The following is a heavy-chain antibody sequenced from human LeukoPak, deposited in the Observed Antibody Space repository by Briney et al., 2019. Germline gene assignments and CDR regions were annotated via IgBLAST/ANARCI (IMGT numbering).Heavy chain of an antibody. CDR1: GFTFSSYA. D-gene: IGHD1-1*01. J-gene: IGHJ5*02. V-gene: IGHV3-64*01. CDR2: ISSNGGST. Sequence: TGGSLRLSCAASGFTFSSYAMHWVRQAPGKGLEYVSAISSNGGSTYYANSVKGRFTISRDNSKNTLYLQMGSLRAEDMAVYYCARQVQSTASVRLDPWGQGTLVTVSS. CDR3: ARQVQSTASVRLDP.